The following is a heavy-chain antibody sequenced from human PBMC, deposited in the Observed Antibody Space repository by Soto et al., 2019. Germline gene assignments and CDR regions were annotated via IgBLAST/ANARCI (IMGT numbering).Heavy chain of an antibody. V-gene: IGHV3-23*01. Sequence: PGGSLRLSCAASGFPFSGYAINWVRQAPGKGLEWVSIISGIGSSTNYADSVKGRFTISRDNSRDTVHLQMNSLRAEDAAVYYCARDKDIFISGPDYWGQGTQVTVSS. J-gene: IGHJ4*02. CDR2: ISGIGSST. CDR3: ARDKDIFISGPDY. CDR1: GFPFSGYA. D-gene: IGHD2-15*01.